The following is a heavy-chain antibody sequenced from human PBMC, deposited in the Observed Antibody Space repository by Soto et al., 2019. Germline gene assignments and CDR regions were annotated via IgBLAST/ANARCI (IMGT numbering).Heavy chain of an antibody. CDR3: ARGQEGVVATH. Sequence: QVQLQQWGAGLLKPSETLSLNCAVTGGSLSGYYWSWIRQPPGKGLEWIGEVKDGGHTNYSPSLTGXXTXSXXTSNNQFSLRLNSVTAADTGVYYCARGQEGVVATHWDQGSLVTVSS. V-gene: IGHV4-34*01. CDR1: GGSLSGYY. J-gene: IGHJ4*02. CDR2: VKDGGHT. D-gene: IGHD5-12*01.